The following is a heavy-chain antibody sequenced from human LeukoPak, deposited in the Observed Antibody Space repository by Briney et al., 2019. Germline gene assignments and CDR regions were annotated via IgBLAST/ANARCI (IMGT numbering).Heavy chain of an antibody. CDR1: GGTFSSYA. D-gene: IGHD6-6*01. CDR3: ARGRRAARFVWAFWFDP. J-gene: IGHJ5*02. CDR2: IIPIFGTA. Sequence: SVKVSCKASGGTFSSYAISWVRQAPGQGLEWMGGIIPIFGTANYTQKFQGRVTITADESTSTAYMELSSLRSEDTAVYYCARGRRAARFVWAFWFDPWGQGTLVTVSS. V-gene: IGHV1-69*01.